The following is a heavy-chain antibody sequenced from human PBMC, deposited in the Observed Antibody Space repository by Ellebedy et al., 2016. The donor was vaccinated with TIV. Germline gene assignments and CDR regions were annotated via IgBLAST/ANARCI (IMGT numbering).Heavy chain of an antibody. CDR3: AKDAEWLVLAY. D-gene: IGHD6-19*01. J-gene: IGHJ4*02. CDR2: ISGSGGST. Sequence: GGSLRLSXAASGFTFSSYAMHWVRQAPGKGLEWVSAISGSGGSTYYADSVKGRFTISRDNSKNTLYLQMNSLRAEDTAVYYCAKDAEWLVLAYWGQGTLVTVSS. V-gene: IGHV3-23*01. CDR1: GFTFSSYA.